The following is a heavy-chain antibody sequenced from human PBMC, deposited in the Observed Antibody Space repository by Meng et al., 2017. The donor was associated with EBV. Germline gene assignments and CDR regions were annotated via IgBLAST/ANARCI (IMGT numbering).Heavy chain of an antibody. CDR2: ISYDGSNE. V-gene: IGHV3-30-3*01. J-gene: IGHJ4*02. D-gene: IGHD3/OR15-3a*01. CDR1: GFTFSGYA. Sequence: QVELVEAGGGVVQPGRSLRLSCAASGFTFSGYAMHWVRQAPGKGLDWVAFISYDGSNEWYAGSVKGRFTISRDNSKNTLSLQMNSLRPEDTAIYHCARERTGYYAEYWGQGTLVTVSS. CDR3: ARERTGYYAEY.